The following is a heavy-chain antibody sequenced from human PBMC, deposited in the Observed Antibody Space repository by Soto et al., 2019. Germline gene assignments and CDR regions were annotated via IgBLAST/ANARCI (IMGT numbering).Heavy chain of an antibody. CDR1: GFTFSSYG. CDR3: AKGRTYYYGSGLDP. J-gene: IGHJ5*02. D-gene: IGHD3-10*01. V-gene: IGHV3-30*18. CDR2: ISYDGSNK. Sequence: PGGSLRLSCAASGFTFSSYGMHWVRQAPGKGLEWVAVISYDGSNKYYADSVKGRFTISRDNSKNTLYLQMNSLRAEDTAVYYCAKGRTYYYGSGLDPWGQGTLVTVSS.